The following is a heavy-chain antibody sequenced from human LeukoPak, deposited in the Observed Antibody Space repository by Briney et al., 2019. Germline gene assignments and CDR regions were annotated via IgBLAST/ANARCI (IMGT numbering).Heavy chain of an antibody. Sequence: GGSLRLSCAASGFTVSSNYMSWVRQAPGKGLEWVSVIYSGGSTYYADSVKGRFTISRDNSKNTLYLQMNSLRAEDTAVYYCARGQWGRYFRPAAFDIWGQGTMVTVSS. CDR3: ARGQWGRYFRPAAFDI. J-gene: IGHJ3*02. D-gene: IGHD1-26*01. CDR1: GFTVSSNY. V-gene: IGHV3-66*02. CDR2: IYSGGST.